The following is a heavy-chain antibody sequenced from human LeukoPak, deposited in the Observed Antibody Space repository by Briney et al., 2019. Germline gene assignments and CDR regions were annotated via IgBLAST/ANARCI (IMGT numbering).Heavy chain of an antibody. J-gene: IGHJ4*02. CDR2: ISYSGTP. Sequence: SETLSLTCSVSGGSINSADSYWSWIRQPPGKGLEGIGYISYSGTPYYNPSLRGRVAISGDTSKNQFSLRLGSLTAADTAVYYCARVPYRSGTYYFDHWGQGILVTVPS. CDR1: GGSINSADSY. CDR3: ARVPYRSGTYYFDH. V-gene: IGHV4-30-4*01. D-gene: IGHD3-10*01.